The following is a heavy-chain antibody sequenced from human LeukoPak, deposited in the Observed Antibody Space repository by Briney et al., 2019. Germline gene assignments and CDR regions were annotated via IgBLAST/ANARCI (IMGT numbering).Heavy chain of an antibody. Sequence: GGSLRLSCAASGFTFNRHWMTWVRQAPGKGLEWIANVNPDMSEKNYVESVKGRFTISRDKVKNSLYLQMNSLRGDDTAVYYCARDGLPVALDKWSQGTLVTVSS. CDR1: GFTFNRHW. CDR3: ARDGLPVALDK. D-gene: IGHD2-2*01. J-gene: IGHJ4*02. V-gene: IGHV3-7*01. CDR2: VNPDMSEK.